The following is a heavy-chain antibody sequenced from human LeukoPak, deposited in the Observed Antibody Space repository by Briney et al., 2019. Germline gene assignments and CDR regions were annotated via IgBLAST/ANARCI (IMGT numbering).Heavy chain of an antibody. CDR1: GGTFSSYA. J-gene: IGHJ5*02. Sequence: ASVKVSCKASGGTFSSYAISWVRQAPGQGLEWMGGTIPIFGTANYAQKFQGRVTITTDESTSTAYMELSSLRSEDTAVYYCASHSSSWGWFDPWGQGTLVTVSS. CDR2: TIPIFGTA. D-gene: IGHD6-13*01. V-gene: IGHV1-69*05. CDR3: ASHSSSWGWFDP.